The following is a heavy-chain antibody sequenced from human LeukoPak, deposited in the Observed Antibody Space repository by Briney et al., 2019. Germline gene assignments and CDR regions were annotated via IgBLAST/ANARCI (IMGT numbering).Heavy chain of an antibody. CDR3: ARGFAGAEASAGDY. V-gene: IGHV3-23*01. J-gene: IGHJ4*02. CDR2: ISGSGGST. CDR1: GFTFSSYA. Sequence: GGSLRLSCAASGFTFSSYAMSWVRQAPGKGLEWVSAISGSGGSTYYADSVKGRFTISRDNSKNTLYLQMNSLRAEDTAVYYCARGFAGAEASAGDYWGQGTLVTVSS. D-gene: IGHD3-16*01.